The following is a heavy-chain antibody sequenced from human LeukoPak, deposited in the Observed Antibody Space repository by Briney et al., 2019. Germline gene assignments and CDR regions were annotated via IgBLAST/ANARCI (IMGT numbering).Heavy chain of an antibody. D-gene: IGHD6-19*01. CDR3: ARDFTPVYSSGLFQH. CDR2: INPNSGGT. J-gene: IGHJ1*01. V-gene: IGHV1-2*02. Sequence: ASVKVSCKASGYTFTGYYMHWVRQAPGQGLEWMGWINPNSGGTNYAQKFQGRVTMTRDTSISTAYMELSRLRSDDTAVYYCARDFTPVYSSGLFQHWGQGTLVTVSS. CDR1: GYTFTGYY.